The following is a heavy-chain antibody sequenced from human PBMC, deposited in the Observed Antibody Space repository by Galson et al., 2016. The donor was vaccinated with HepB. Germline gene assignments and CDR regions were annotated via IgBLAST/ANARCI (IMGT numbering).Heavy chain of an antibody. CDR3: ARDGGPLYDYGMDV. J-gene: IGHJ6*02. D-gene: IGHD3-16*01. V-gene: IGHV1-3*01. CDR2: INVGNGIT. Sequence: SVKVSCKASGYTFTSYRILWVRQAPGQSLEWMGWINVGNGITKYSEKVQGRVTITSDTSASTVHMELSSLISGDTAVYYCARDGGPLYDYGMDVWGQGTTVIVPS. CDR1: GYTFTSYR.